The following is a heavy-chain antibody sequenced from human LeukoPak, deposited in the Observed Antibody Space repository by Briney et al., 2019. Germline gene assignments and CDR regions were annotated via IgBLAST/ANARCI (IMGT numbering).Heavy chain of an antibody. CDR3: ARGVGYASPIGY. Sequence: SEALSLTCTLSGGSISTYYWSWIRQRPGEGLEWIGYIYHSGRTNYNPSPNRRVTISVDTSKNQFSLKLSSVTAADTAVYYCARGVGYASPIGYWGQGALVTVSS. J-gene: IGHJ4*02. CDR2: IYHSGRT. D-gene: IGHD5-12*01. CDR1: GGSISTYY. V-gene: IGHV4-59*01.